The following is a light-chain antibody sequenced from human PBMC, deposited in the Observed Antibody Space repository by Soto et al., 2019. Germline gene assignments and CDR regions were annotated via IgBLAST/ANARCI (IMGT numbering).Light chain of an antibody. CDR1: QSVSSSY. J-gene: IGKJ4*01. V-gene: IGKV3-20*01. CDR3: QQFRSDPLT. Sequence: EIVLTQSPGTLSLSPGERATLSCRASQSVSSSYLAWYQQKPGQAPRLLIYGASSRATGIPDRFSGSGSGTDFTLTISRLEPEDFAVYYCQQFRSDPLTCGGGTKV. CDR2: GAS.